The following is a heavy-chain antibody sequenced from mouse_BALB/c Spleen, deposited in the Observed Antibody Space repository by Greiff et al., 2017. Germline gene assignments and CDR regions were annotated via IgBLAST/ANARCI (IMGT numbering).Heavy chain of an antibody. CDR2: IDTSDSYT. V-gene: IGHV1-69*01. CDR3: GANYYGSSPGFAY. CDR1: GYTFTDYW. D-gene: IGHD1-1*01. Sequence: QVQLKQPGAELVMPGASVKMSCKASGYTFTDYWMHWVKQRPGQGLEWIGAIDTSDSYTSYNQKFKGKATLTVDESSSTAYMQLSSLTSEDSAVYYCGANYYGSSPGFAYWGQGTLVTVSA. J-gene: IGHJ3*01.